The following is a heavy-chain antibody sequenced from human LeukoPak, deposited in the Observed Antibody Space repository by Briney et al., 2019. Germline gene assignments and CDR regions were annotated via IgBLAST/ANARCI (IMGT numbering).Heavy chain of an antibody. CDR3: ARVRKDKSYYGMDV. V-gene: IGHV1-18*01. CDR2: ISAYNGNT. Sequence: GASVKVSCKASGYTFTSYGISWVRQAPGQGLEWMGWISAYNGNTNYAQKLQGRVTMTTDTSTSTAYMELRSLRSDDTAVYYCARVRKDKSYYGMDVWGQGTTVTVSS. D-gene: IGHD1-14*01. J-gene: IGHJ6*02. CDR1: GYTFTSYG.